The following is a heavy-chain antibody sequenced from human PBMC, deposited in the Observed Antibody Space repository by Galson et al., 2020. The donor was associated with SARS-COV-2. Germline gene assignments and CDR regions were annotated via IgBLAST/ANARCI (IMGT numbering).Heavy chain of an antibody. D-gene: IGHD4-4*01. Sequence: SETLSLTCTVSAGSISTSIDYWGWIRQPPGKGLEWIATISYSGSTYYNPSLKSRVMISVDKSKNQFYLKMSSVTAADTAVYYCARRQCYNYYMDVWGKRDHGHHLL. V-gene: IGHV4-39*01. CDR2: ISYSGST. CDR3: ARRQCYNYYMDV. CDR1: AGSISTSIDY. J-gene: IGHJ6*03.